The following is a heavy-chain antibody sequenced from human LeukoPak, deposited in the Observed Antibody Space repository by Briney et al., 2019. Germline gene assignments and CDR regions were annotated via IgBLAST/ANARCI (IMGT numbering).Heavy chain of an antibody. D-gene: IGHD3-10*01. CDR3: AARKVRGVWFYLDY. Sequence: GGSLRLSCAASGFTVSAYAMAWVRQAPGKGLDWVSTIYDDNTYYADSVKGRFAISTDNSKNTLYLQMNSLRVEDTAVYFCAARKVRGVWFYLDYWGQGTLVTVSS. J-gene: IGHJ4*02. CDR1: GFTVSAYA. CDR2: IYDDNT. V-gene: IGHV3-23*01.